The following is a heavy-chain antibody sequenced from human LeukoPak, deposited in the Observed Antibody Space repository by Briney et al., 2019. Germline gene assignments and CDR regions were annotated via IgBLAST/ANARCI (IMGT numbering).Heavy chain of an antibody. J-gene: IGHJ4*02. CDR2: IYATGNT. D-gene: IGHD4-17*01. Sequence: KPSETLSLTCTVSGVSVSSFYWTWIRQPAGKGLEWIGRIYATGNTNFNPSLKSRVTMSIDTSKNQFSLKLSSVTAADTAVYYCARDDYDDSTRGPDYWGQGTLVTVSS. V-gene: IGHV4-4*07. CDR3: ARDDYDDSTRGPDY. CDR1: GVSVSSFY.